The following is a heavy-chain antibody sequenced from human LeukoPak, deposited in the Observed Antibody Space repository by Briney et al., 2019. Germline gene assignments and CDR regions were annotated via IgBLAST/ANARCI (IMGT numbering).Heavy chain of an antibody. CDR2: INPNSGGT. J-gene: IGHJ6*02. V-gene: IGHV1-2*02. Sequence: ASVKVSCKASGYTFTSYGISWVRQAPGQGLEWMGWINPNSGGTNYAQKFQGRVTMTRDTSISTAYMELSRLRSDDKAVYYCARAIIYYYYGMDVWGQGTTVTVSS. CDR3: ARAIIYYYYGMDV. D-gene: IGHD5-24*01. CDR1: GYTFTSYG.